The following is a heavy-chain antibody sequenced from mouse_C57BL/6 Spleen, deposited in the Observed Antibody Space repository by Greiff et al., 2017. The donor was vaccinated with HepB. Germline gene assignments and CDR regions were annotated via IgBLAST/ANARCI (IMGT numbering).Heavy chain of an antibody. D-gene: IGHD2-1*01. CDR3: ARGDYGNLHYFDY. Sequence: EVQLQQSGPELVKPGASVKISCKASGYTFTDYYMNWVKQSHGKSLEWIGDINPNNGGTSYNQKFKGKATLTVDKSSSTAYMELRSLTSEDSAVYYCARGDYGNLHYFDYWGQGTTLTVSS. J-gene: IGHJ2*01. CDR2: INPNNGGT. V-gene: IGHV1-26*01. CDR1: GYTFTDYY.